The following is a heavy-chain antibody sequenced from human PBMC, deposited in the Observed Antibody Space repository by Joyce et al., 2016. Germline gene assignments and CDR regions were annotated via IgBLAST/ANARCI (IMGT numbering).Heavy chain of an antibody. V-gene: IGHV3-21*02. J-gene: IGHJ6*02. CDR1: GFTFSTSS. Sequence: EVQLVESGGGLVKPGGSLRISCAASGFTFSTSSMGWFRRAPGKGLEGVSAISSDSTDIFYACSVKGRFTVSRDNAKNSLYLQMNSLRAEDTAVFFCARGGIVYDYSMDLWGQGTTVTVSS. D-gene: IGHD3-22*01. CDR3: ARGGIVYDYSMDL. CDR2: ISSDSTDI.